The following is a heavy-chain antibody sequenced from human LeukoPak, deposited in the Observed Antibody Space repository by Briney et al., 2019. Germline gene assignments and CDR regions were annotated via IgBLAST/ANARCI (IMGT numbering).Heavy chain of an antibody. CDR3: ARGPPNWGYDY. Sequence: ASVTVSCTASGYTFTIYDFNWVRQATGQRPEWMGWMSPNSGDTGYAQKFQDGVTMTRNTSISTAYMELSSLRSDDTAVYYCARGPPNWGYDYWGPGTLVTVSS. D-gene: IGHD7-27*01. CDR2: MSPNSGDT. CDR1: GYTFTIYD. J-gene: IGHJ4*02. V-gene: IGHV1-8*01.